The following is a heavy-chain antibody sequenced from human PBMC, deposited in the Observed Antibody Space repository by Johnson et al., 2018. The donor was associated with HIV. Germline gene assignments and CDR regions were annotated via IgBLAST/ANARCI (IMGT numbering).Heavy chain of an antibody. CDR3: ARDRAEADYYDSSGRKSGFDI. CDR2: ISYDGSNK. J-gene: IGHJ3*02. V-gene: IGHV3-30*01. Sequence: QVQLVESGGGVVQPGRSLRLSCAASGFTFSSYAMHWVRQAPGKGLEWVAVISYDGSNKYYADSVKGRFTISRDNSKNTLYLQMNSLRAEDTAVYYCARDRAEADYYDSSGRKSGFDIWGQGTMVTVSS. D-gene: IGHD3-22*01. CDR1: GFTFSSYA.